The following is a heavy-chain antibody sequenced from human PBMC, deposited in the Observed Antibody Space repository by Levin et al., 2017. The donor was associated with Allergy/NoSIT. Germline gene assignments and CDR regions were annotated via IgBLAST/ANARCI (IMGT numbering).Heavy chain of an antibody. CDR3: SRIPVAGSFGMDV. V-gene: IGHV3-73*01. CDR2: IRSKAYNYAT. J-gene: IGHJ6*02. CDR1: GFTLSGST. D-gene: IGHD6-19*01. Sequence: GESLKISCAASGFTLSGSTVHWIRQASGRGLEWVGRIRSKAYNYATAYTASVKGRFTISRDDSMNTAYLQMNSLKTEDSAIYYCSRIPVAGSFGMDVWGQGTTVTVSS.